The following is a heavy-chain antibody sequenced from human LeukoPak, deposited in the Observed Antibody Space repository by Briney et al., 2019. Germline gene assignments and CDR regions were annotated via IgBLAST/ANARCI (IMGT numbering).Heavy chain of an antibody. CDR2: IYYSGTT. V-gene: IGHV4-59*01. CDR1: GGSISSYY. D-gene: IGHD6-13*01. CDR3: ARGYSSSWYKGDYFDY. J-gene: IGHJ4*02. Sequence: SETLSLTCTVSGGSISSYYWSWVRQPPGKGVEWMGYIYYSGTTNYNPSLKSRVTISVDTSKNQFSLKLSSVTAADTAVYYCARGYSSSWYKGDYFDYWGQGTLVTVSS.